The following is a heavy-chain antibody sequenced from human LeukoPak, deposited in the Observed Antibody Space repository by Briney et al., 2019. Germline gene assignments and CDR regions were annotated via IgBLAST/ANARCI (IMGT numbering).Heavy chain of an antibody. CDR1: GGTFSSYA. CDR2: INPNSGGT. J-gene: IGHJ4*02. Sequence: ASVTVSCKASGGTFSSYAISWVRQAPGQGLEWMGWINPNSGGTNYAQKFQGRVTMTRDMSTSTVYMELSSLRSEDTAVYYCARDKDDSSGYYYSSVFDYWGQGTLVTVSS. D-gene: IGHD3-22*01. V-gene: IGHV1-2*02. CDR3: ARDKDDSSGYYYSSVFDY.